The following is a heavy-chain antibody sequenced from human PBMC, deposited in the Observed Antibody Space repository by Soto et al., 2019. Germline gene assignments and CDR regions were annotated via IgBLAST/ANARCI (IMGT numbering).Heavy chain of an antibody. Sequence: QVHLVQSGAEVKKPGASVKVSCKGSGYAFTTYGITWVRQAPGQGLEWMGWISAHNGNTNYAQKLQGRVTVTRDTSTSTAYMELRSLRSDDTAVYSSARERYGDYWGQGALVSVSS. CDR2: ISAHNGNT. D-gene: IGHD1-1*01. CDR1: GYAFTTYG. CDR3: ARERYGDY. J-gene: IGHJ4*02. V-gene: IGHV1-18*01.